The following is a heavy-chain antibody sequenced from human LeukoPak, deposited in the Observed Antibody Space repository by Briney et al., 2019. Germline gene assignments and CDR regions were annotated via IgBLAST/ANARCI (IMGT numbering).Heavy chain of an antibody. CDR1: GFTFRNYW. CDR3: AKDMNQWLVLLATDY. J-gene: IGHJ4*02. Sequence: HPGGSLRLSCAASGFTFRNYWMHWIRQAPGKGLEWVSAISGSGGSTYYADSVKGRFTISRDNSKNTLYLQMNSLRAEDTAVYYCAKDMNQWLVLLATDYWGQGTLVTVSS. D-gene: IGHD6-19*01. V-gene: IGHV3-23*01. CDR2: ISGSGGST.